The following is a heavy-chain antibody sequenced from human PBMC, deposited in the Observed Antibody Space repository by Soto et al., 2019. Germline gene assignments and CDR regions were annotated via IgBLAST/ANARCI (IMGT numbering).Heavy chain of an antibody. J-gene: IGHJ4*02. CDR3: ARHTGYCSGGSCYYYFDY. Sequence: SETLSLTCTVSGGSISSSSYYWGWIRQPPGKGLEWIGSIYYSGSTYYNPSLKSRVTISVDTSKNQFSLKLSSVTAADTAVYYCARHTGYCSGGSCYYYFDYWGQGTLVTVSS. CDR1: GGSISSSSYY. CDR2: IYYSGST. D-gene: IGHD2-15*01. V-gene: IGHV4-39*01.